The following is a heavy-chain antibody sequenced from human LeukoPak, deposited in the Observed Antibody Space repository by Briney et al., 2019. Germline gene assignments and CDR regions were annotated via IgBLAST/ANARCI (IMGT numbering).Heavy chain of an antibody. V-gene: IGHV1-18*01. CDR3: ARSQPCNSGVCSTFDY. CDR2: ISAYSGNT. CDR1: GYTFTNYG. J-gene: IGHJ4*02. Sequence: ASVKVSCKASGYTFTNYGVSWVRQAPGQGLEWMGWISAYSGNTNYAQNFQGRLTMTTDASTSTVYMELRSLRSDDTAVYYCARSQPCNSGVCSTFDYWGQGTLVTVSS. D-gene: IGHD2-8*01.